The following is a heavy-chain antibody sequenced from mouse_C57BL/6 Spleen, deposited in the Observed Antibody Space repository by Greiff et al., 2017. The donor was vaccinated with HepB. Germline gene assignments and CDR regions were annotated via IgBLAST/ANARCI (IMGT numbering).Heavy chain of an antibody. D-gene: IGHD2-3*01. CDR1: GFTFSSYG. J-gene: IGHJ4*01. CDR2: ISSGGSYT. Sequence: EVHLVESGGDLVKPGGSLKLSCAASGFTFSSYGMSWVRQTPDKRLEWVATISSGGSYTYYPDSVKGRFTISRDNAKNTLYLQMSSLKSEDTAMYYCARHGGDGYYAMDYWGQGTSVTVSS. V-gene: IGHV5-6*01. CDR3: ARHGGDGYYAMDY.